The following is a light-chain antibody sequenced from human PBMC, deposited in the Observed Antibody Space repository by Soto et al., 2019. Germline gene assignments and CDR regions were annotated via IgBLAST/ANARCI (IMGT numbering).Light chain of an antibody. CDR1: QSISNW. Sequence: DIQMTQSPSTLSASVGDRVTITCRASQSISNWLAWYQQKPGKAPKLLIYDASSLESGVPSRFSGSGSGTEYTLTISSLQPDDFATYYCQQYNSYLWTFGQGTKVDIK. J-gene: IGKJ1*01. CDR2: DAS. CDR3: QQYNSYLWT. V-gene: IGKV1-5*01.